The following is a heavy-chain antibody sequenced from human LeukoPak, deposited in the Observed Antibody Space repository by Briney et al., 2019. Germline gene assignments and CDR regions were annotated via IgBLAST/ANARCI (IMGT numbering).Heavy chain of an antibody. CDR1: GFSFSDYW. CDR3: ARDLYADYVWGSFDY. CDR2: INQDGSQN. Sequence: QPGGSLRLSCAASGFSFSDYWMSWVRQAPGRGLEWVGNINQDGSQNSSVDSVKGRFTISRDNAKNSLYLQMNSLGAEDTALYYCARDLYADYVWGSFDYWGQGTLVTVSS. V-gene: IGHV3-7*01. J-gene: IGHJ4*02. D-gene: IGHD3-16*01.